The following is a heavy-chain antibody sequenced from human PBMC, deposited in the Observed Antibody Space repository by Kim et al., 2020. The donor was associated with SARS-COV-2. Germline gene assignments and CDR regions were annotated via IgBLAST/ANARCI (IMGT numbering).Heavy chain of an antibody. CDR2: ISYDGSNK. Sequence: GGSLRLSCAASGFTFSSYAMHWVRQAPGKGLEWVAVISYDGSNKYYADSVKGRFTISRDNSKNTLYLQMNSLRAEDTAVYYCARDLKYSSSWYRRYYYYYMDVWGEGTTVTVSS. CDR3: ARDLKYSSSWYRRYYYYYMDV. V-gene: IGHV3-30-3*01. D-gene: IGHD6-13*01. CDR1: GFTFSSYA. J-gene: IGHJ6*03.